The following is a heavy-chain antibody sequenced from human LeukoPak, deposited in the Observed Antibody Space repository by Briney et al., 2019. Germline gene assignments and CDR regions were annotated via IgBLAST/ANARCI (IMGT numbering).Heavy chain of an antibody. CDR2: IYYSGST. J-gene: IGHJ4*02. V-gene: IGHV4-59*01. CDR3: ARGGYSSGWYVFDY. CDR1: GGXISSSY. Sequence: PSETLSLTCTVSGGXISSSYCSWIRQPPGKGLEWIGYIYYSGSTNYNPSLKSRVTISVDTSKNQFSLKLTSVTAADTAVYYCARGGYSSGWYVFDYWGLGTLVTVSS. D-gene: IGHD6-19*01.